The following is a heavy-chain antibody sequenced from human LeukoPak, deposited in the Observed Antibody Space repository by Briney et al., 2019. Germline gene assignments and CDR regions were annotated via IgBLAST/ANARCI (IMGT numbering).Heavy chain of an antibody. CDR1: GFTSSSYW. D-gene: IGHD6-13*01. Sequence: GGSLRLSCAASGFTSSSYWMHWVRQAPGKGLVWVSGINSDGSQTRYADSVKGRLTISRDNAKNTLYLQMNSLRAEDTAVYYCARGYTSSSADYWGQGTLVTVSS. CDR2: INSDGSQT. V-gene: IGHV3-74*01. CDR3: ARGYTSSSADY. J-gene: IGHJ4*02.